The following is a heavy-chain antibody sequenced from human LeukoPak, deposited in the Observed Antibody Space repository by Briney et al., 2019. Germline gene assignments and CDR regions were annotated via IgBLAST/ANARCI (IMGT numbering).Heavy chain of an antibody. V-gene: IGHV4-39*01. J-gene: IGHJ4*02. CDR1: GGSISSSSYY. D-gene: IGHD2-2*01. CDR3: AIVPPVPAAPFDY. CDR2: IYYSGST. Sequence: PSETLSLTCTVFGGSISSSSYYWGWIRQPPGKGLEWIGSIYYSGSTYYNPSLKSRVTISVDTSKNQFSLKLSSVTAADTAVYYCAIVPPVPAAPFDYRGQGTLVTVSS.